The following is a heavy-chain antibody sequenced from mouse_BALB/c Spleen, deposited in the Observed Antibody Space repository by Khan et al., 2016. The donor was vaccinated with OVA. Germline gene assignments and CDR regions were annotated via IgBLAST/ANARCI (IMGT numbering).Heavy chain of an antibody. CDR2: INTNTGES. Sequence: QIQLVQSGPELTKPGETVKISCKASEYTFTNYGMNWVKQAPGKGLKWMGWINTNTGESTYAEEFKGRFAFSLDTSVSTAYLQINNLKNADTATYVCASRFRTACPLYYYALDYWGQGTSVTVSS. V-gene: IGHV9-3*02. CDR3: ASRFRTACPLYYYALDY. D-gene: IGHD1-2*01. CDR1: EYTFTNYG. J-gene: IGHJ4*01.